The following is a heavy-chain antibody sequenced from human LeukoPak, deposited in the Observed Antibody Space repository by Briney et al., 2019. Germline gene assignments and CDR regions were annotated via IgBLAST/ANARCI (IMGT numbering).Heavy chain of an antibody. CDR1: GFPFRNYA. CDR2: ISGRGGST. J-gene: IGHJ4*02. V-gene: IGHV3-23*01. Sequence: PGGSLRLSCAASGFPFRNYAMSWVRQAPGKGLEWVSVISGRGGSTYYGDSVKGRFTISRDNSKNTLYPQMNSLRAEDTAVYYCAKGAGFYYDSSGYYRYLDFWGQGTLVSVSS. D-gene: IGHD3-22*01. CDR3: AKGAGFYYDSSGYYRYLDF.